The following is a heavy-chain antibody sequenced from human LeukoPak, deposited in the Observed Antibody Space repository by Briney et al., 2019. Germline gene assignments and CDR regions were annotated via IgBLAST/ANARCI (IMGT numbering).Heavy chain of an antibody. CDR2: VDPEDGET. J-gene: IGHJ4*02. Sequence: KISCKVSGYTFTDYYMHWVQQAPGKGLEWMGLVDPEDGETIYAGKFQGRVTITADTSTDTAYMELSSLRSEDTAVYYCATHNYYDSSGYPYYWGQGTLVTVSS. D-gene: IGHD3-22*01. CDR3: ATHNYYDSSGYPYY. CDR1: GYTFTDYY. V-gene: IGHV1-69-2*01.